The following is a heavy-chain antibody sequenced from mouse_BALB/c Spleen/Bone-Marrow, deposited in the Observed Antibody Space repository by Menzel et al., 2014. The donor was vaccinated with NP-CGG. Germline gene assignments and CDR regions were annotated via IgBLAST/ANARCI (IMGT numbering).Heavy chain of an antibody. Sequence: VHVKQSGAEFVKPGASVKLSCTASGFNIKDTYMDWVKQRPEQGLEWIGRIDPANGNTKYDPKFQGKATITADTSSNTAYLQLSSLTSEDTAVYYCGRGSTDFDYWGQGTTLTVSS. CDR2: IDPANGNT. V-gene: IGHV14-3*02. CDR3: GRGSTDFDY. D-gene: IGHD2-1*01. J-gene: IGHJ2*01. CDR1: GFNIKDTY.